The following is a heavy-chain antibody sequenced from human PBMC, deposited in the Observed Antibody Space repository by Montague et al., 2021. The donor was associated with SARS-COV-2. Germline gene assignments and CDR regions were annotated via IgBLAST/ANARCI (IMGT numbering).Heavy chain of an antibody. CDR2: INSDGSST. Sequence: SLRLSCAASGFTFSSYWMHWVRQAPGKGLVWVSRINSDGSSTSYADSVKGRFTISRDNAKNTLYLQMNSLRAEDTAVYYCARDWDSDYYDSSGYTSSFDYWGQGTLVTVSS. CDR1: GFTFSSYW. J-gene: IGHJ4*02. D-gene: IGHD3-22*01. CDR3: ARDWDSDYYDSSGYTSSFDY. V-gene: IGHV3-74*01.